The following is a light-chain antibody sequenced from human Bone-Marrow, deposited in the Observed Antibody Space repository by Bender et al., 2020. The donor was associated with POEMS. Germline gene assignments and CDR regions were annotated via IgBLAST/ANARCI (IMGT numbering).Light chain of an antibody. CDR1: SDDIGAYNY. J-gene: IGLJ3*02. CDR3: QSEEKRVGGWV. CDR2: GYN. Sequence: QSALTQPASVSGSPGQSITISCTGTSDDIGAYNYVSWYQQHPDKAPKLIIYGYNNRPSGVPDRFSGSKSGTSASLAITGVQAEDESDYYRQSEEKRVGGWVFGGGTKLTVL. V-gene: IGLV2-14*03.